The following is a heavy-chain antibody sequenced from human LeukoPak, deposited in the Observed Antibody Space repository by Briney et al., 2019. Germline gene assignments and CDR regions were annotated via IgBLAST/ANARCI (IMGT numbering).Heavy chain of an antibody. CDR1: GFTFSSYW. J-gene: IGHJ6*02. Sequence: GSLRLSCAASGFTFSSYWMHWVRQAPGKGLVWVSRINSDGSSTSYADSVKGRFTISRDNAKNSLYLQMNSLRAEDTAVYYCARDHGGVGHTGPKRYSSSWYLGDYYYGMDVWGQGTTVTVSS. V-gene: IGHV3-74*01. CDR2: INSDGSST. D-gene: IGHD6-13*01. CDR3: ARDHGGVGHTGPKRYSSSWYLGDYYYGMDV.